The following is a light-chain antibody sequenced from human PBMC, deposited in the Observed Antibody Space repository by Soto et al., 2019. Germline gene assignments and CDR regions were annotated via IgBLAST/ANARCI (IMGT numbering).Light chain of an antibody. J-gene: IGKJ1*01. CDR3: QQYETFSGT. CDR1: QSISSW. CDR2: DAS. V-gene: IGKV1-5*01. Sequence: EIQITQTPSTLSASVRDSVNITCQASQSISSWLAWYKQKXGKAPKXXIYDASSLESGVPSRVRGSGSGTEFTLTIASLQPDDFETYYCQQYETFSGTFGPGTKVDIK.